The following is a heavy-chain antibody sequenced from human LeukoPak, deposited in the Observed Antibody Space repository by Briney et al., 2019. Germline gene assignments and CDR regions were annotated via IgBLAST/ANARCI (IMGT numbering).Heavy chain of an antibody. V-gene: IGHV3-30*18. CDR3: AKEEGSSWSEDYGMDV. Sequence: GMSLRLSCAASGFTFISYGMHWVRQAPGKGLEWVAVISYDGSNKYYADSVKGRFTISRDNSKNTLYLQMNSLRAEDTAVYYCAKEEGSSWSEDYGMDVWGQGTTVTVSS. CDR1: GFTFISYG. D-gene: IGHD6-13*01. J-gene: IGHJ6*02. CDR2: ISYDGSNK.